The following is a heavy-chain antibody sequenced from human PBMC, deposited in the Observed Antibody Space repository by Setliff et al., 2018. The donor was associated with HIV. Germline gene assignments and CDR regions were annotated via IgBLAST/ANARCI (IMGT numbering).Heavy chain of an antibody. V-gene: IGHV1-46*01. CDR1: GYTFTGYN. Sequence: ASVKVSCKASGYTFTGYNLHWLRQAPGQGLEWMGVINPGSGATIYAQRFQDRVTMTRDTSTSTVYMDLSRLRSEDTAVYYCAREFPGGTKGLDYWGQGTLVTVSS. D-gene: IGHD1-1*01. J-gene: IGHJ4*02. CDR2: INPGSGAT. CDR3: AREFPGGTKGLDY.